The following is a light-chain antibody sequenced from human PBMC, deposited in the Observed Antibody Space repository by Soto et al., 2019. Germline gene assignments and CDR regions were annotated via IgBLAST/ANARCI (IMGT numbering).Light chain of an antibody. V-gene: IGLV2-14*01. CDR3: SSYSSSSTLFV. CDR2: EVS. Sequence: QSVLTQPASVSGSPGQSITISGTGTSSDVGAYKYVSWYQQHPGKAPKVMIYEVSNRPSGVSNRFSGSKSGNTASLTISGLQAEDEADYFCSSYSSSSTLFVFGTGTKVTVL. J-gene: IGLJ1*01. CDR1: SSDVGAYKY.